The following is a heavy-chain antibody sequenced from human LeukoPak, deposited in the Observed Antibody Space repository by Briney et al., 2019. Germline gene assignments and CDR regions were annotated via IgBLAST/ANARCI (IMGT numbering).Heavy chain of an antibody. CDR2: ISGSGGST. J-gene: IGHJ4*02. CDR1: GFTFSSYA. D-gene: IGHD1-1*01. Sequence: GGSLRLSCAASGFTFSSYAMSWVRQAPGKGLEWVSAISGSGGSTYYADSVKGRFTISRDNAKNSLYLQMNSLRAEDTAVYYCARDRNWNDVGVFDYWGQGTLVTVSS. V-gene: IGHV3-23*01. CDR3: ARDRNWNDVGVFDY.